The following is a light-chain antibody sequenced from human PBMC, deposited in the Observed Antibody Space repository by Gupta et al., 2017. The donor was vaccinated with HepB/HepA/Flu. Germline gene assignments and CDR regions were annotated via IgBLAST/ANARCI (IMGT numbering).Light chain of an antibody. Sequence: DIQMTQSPSSLSASLGDRVTITCRASQSISSYLNWYQQKPGKAPKLLIYAASSLQSGVPSRFSGSGSGTDFTLTISSLQPEDFATYYCQQSYRTPITFGQGTRVEIK. V-gene: IGKV1-39*01. CDR1: QSISSY. CDR2: AAS. CDR3: QQSYRTPIT. J-gene: IGKJ5*01.